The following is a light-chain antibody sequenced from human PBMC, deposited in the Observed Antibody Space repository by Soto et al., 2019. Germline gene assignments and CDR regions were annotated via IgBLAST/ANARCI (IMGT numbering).Light chain of an antibody. V-gene: IGKV3-20*01. J-gene: IGKJ2*01. CDR1: QSVSSNY. CDR3: QQYGSSPYT. CDR2: AAS. Sequence: EIVLTQSPGTLSLSPGGRATLSCRASQSVSSNYLAWYQQTPGQAPRLLIYAASSRATGIPDRFSGSGSGTDVTLTISRLEPEDAAVYYGQQYGSSPYTFGQGTKLESK.